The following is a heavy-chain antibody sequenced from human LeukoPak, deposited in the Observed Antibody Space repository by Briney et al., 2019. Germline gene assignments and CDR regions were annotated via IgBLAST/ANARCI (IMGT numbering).Heavy chain of an antibody. V-gene: IGHV3-23*01. Sequence: GGTLRLSCAASGFTFSSYGMSWVRQAPGKGLEWVSAISGSGGSTYYADSVKGRFTISRDNSKNTAYLQMNSLKTEDTAVYYCTRHANRYVTGRDYWGQGTLVTVSS. D-gene: IGHD1-1*01. CDR1: GFTFSSYG. CDR3: TRHANRYVTGRDY. J-gene: IGHJ4*02. CDR2: ISGSGGST.